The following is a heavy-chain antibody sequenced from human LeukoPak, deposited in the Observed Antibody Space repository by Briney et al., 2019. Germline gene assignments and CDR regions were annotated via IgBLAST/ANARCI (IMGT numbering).Heavy chain of an antibody. CDR1: GASISSYF. CDR2: IYTSGST. D-gene: IGHD3-22*01. CDR3: AKDPSYISGYFDY. Sequence: SETLSLTCAVSGASISSYFWSWIRQPAGKGLEWIGRIYTSGSTIYNPSLKSRVTMSVDTSKNQFSLTLNSVTAADTAVYYCAKDPSYISGYFDYWGQGILVTVSS. J-gene: IGHJ4*02. V-gene: IGHV4-4*07.